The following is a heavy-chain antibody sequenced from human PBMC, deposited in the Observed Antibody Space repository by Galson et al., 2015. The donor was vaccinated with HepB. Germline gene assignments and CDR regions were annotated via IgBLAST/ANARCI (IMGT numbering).Heavy chain of an antibody. J-gene: IGHJ6*02. Sequence: SVKVSCKVSGFTFTSSAVQRVRQARGQRLEWIGWNVVGSGNTNYAQKFQERVTITRDMSTSTAYMELSSLRSEDTAVYYCAADSMVRGVIGGDYSYGMDVWGQGTTVTVSS. CDR3: AADSMVRGVIGGDYSYGMDV. CDR2: NVVGSGNT. D-gene: IGHD3-10*01. CDR1: GFTFTSSA. V-gene: IGHV1-58*01.